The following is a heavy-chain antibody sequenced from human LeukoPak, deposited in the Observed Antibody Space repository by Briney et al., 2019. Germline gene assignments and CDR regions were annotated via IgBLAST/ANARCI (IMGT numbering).Heavy chain of an antibody. J-gene: IGHJ4*02. CDR2: IGGGGVDT. CDR1: GFTFSSYA. Sequence: GGSLRPSCAASGFTFSSYAMSWVRQAPGKGLEWVSSIGGGGVDTYYADSVKGRFTISRDNSKNTLYLRMNSLRVEDTAVYYCAKDPPTXGXTFXNWGRGT. CDR3: AKDPPTXGXTFXN. D-gene: IGHD1-1*01. V-gene: IGHV3-23*01.